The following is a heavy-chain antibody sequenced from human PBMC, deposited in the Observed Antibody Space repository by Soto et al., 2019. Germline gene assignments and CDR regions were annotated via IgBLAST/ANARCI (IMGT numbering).Heavy chain of an antibody. D-gene: IGHD1-20*01. CDR1: GFTFSSDG. CDR3: ARRNNWPYYFHY. Sequence: PGGSLRLSCAASGFTFSSDGVHWVRQAPGKGLEGVAVIWYDGSNKYYADSVKGRFTISRDNSKNTLYLQMDSLRAEDTAVYYCARRNNWPYYFHYWGQGTLVTVSS. J-gene: IGHJ4*02. CDR2: IWYDGSNK. V-gene: IGHV3-33*01.